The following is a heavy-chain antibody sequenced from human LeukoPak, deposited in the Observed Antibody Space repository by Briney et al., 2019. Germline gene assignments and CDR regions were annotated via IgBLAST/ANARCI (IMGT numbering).Heavy chain of an antibody. Sequence: PSETLSLTCSVSGGSISSRTHYWAWIRQPPGKGLEWIGSINYSGKLTYNPSLKSRVTVSIDTSKNQFSLTLSSVTAADTAVYYCARDFGDWRTHYLGQGTLVTVSS. V-gene: IGHV4-39*07. CDR3: ARDFGDWRTHY. J-gene: IGHJ4*02. CDR1: GGSISSRTHY. CDR2: INYSGKL. D-gene: IGHD3-10*01.